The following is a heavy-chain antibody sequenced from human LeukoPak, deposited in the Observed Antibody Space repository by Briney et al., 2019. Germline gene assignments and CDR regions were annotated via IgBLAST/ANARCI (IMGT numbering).Heavy chain of an antibody. CDR3: AREDYSDSSAYYFQGYSDY. CDR1: GFTFRTYS. J-gene: IGHJ4*02. Sequence: PGGSLRLSCAVSGFTFRTYSMNWVRQAPGRGLEWVSFISSSSSYIYYADSVKGRFTISRDNAKNSLYVQMNSLRDEDTAVYFCAREDYSDSSAYYFQGYSDYWGQGTLVTVSS. CDR2: ISSSSSYI. D-gene: IGHD3-22*01. V-gene: IGHV3-21*01.